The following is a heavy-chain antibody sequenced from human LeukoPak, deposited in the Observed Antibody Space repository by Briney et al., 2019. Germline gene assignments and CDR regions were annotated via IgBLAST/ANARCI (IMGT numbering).Heavy chain of an antibody. CDR2: INWNGGST. J-gene: IGHJ6*03. CDR3: ARASGVRYYYYYYYMDV. Sequence: GGSLRLSCAASGFTFSSYGMSWVRQAPGKGLEWVSGINWNGGSTGYADSVKGRFTISRDNAKNSLYLQMNSLRAEDTALYYCARASGVRYYYYYYYMDVWGKGTTVTVSS. D-gene: IGHD3-10*02. CDR1: GFTFSSYG. V-gene: IGHV3-20*04.